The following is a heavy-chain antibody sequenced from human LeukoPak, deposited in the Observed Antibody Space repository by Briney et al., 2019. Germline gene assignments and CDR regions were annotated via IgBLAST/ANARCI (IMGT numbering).Heavy chain of an antibody. D-gene: IGHD4-17*01. V-gene: IGHV4-59*11. CDR1: DDSFSTHY. CDR2: ISSIGST. CDR3: ARDPTTVTKGFDI. J-gene: IGHJ3*02. Sequence: SETLSLTCSVSDDSFSTHYWTWIRQPPGKGLGWMGYISSIGSTNYNPSLKSRVTISVDTSKKQFSLKMTSVTAADTAVYYRARDPTTVTKGFDIWGQGTMVTVSS.